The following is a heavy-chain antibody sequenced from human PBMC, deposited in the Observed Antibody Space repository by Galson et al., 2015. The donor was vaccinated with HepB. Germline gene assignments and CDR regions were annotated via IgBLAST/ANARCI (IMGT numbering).Heavy chain of an antibody. V-gene: IGHV3-30*18. CDR1: GFTFSSYG. CDR3: AKEGADYYGSGSPYYYYYMDV. Sequence: SLRLSCAASGFTFSSYGMHWVRQAPGKGLEWVAVISHDGSNKYYADSVKGRFTISRDNSKNTLCLQMNSLRAEDTAVYYCAKEGADYYGSGSPYYYYYMDVWGKGTTVTVSS. CDR2: ISHDGSNK. J-gene: IGHJ6*03. D-gene: IGHD3-10*01.